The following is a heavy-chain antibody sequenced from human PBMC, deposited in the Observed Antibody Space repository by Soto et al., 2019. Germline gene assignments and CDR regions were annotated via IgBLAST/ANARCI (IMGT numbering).Heavy chain of an antibody. CDR3: ARDTDPIVVVPAAPGLSY. Sequence: QVQLVESGGGVVQPGRSLRLSCAASGFTFSSYGMHWVRQAPGKGLEWVAVIWYDGSNKYYADSVKGRFTISRDNSKNTLYLQMNSLRAEDTAVYYCARDTDPIVVVPAAPGLSYWGQGTLVTVSS. V-gene: IGHV3-33*01. CDR2: IWYDGSNK. J-gene: IGHJ4*02. CDR1: GFTFSSYG. D-gene: IGHD2-2*01.